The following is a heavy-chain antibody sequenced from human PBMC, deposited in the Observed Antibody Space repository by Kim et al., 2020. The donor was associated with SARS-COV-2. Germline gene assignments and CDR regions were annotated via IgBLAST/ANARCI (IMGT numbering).Heavy chain of an antibody. CDR3: TREGFFDY. J-gene: IGHJ4*02. CDR2: GETK. Sequence: GETKEYAAYGKGRYTTSRDDSKSIAYLQMNSLKTEDTAVYYCTREGFFDYWGQGTLVTVSS. V-gene: IGHV3-49*02.